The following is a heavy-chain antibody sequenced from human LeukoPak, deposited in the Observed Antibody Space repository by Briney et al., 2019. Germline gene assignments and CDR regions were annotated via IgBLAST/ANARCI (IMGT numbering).Heavy chain of an antibody. J-gene: IGHJ4*02. D-gene: IGHD5-18*01. CDR1: GYAFIGYY. Sequence: GASVKVSCKASGYAFIGYYMQWVRQAPGQGLEWMGWINPYSGDTTYAQKFQGRVTMTRDTSISTAYMELSRLRSGDTAVYYCARDVARGYTYGHLQDYWGQGTLVTVSS. CDR3: ARDVARGYTYGHLQDY. V-gene: IGHV1-2*02. CDR2: INPYSGDT.